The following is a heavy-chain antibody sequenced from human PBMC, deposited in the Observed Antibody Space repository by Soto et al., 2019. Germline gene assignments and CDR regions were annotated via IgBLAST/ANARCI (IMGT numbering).Heavy chain of an antibody. D-gene: IGHD6-19*01. CDR1: GFTFGTSW. J-gene: IGHJ5*02. Sequence: EVPLVESGGTLVQPGGCLRLSCAASGFTFGTSWMGWVRQAPGKGLEWVANMKQDGRETYYVDSVEGRFTISRDNAKNSLFLQMNSLRDDDTAVYYCARHVGWRGWFDAWGQGTLVTVSS. CDR3: ARHVGWRGWFDA. CDR2: MKQDGRET. V-gene: IGHV3-7*01.